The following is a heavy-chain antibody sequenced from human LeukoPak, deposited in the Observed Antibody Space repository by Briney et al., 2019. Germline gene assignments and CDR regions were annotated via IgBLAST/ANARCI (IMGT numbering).Heavy chain of an antibody. Sequence: GGSLRLSCAASAFTFNTFWMHWVRKAPGKGLVWVSRINGGGSSADYADSVKGRFTISRDNAKNTLYLQMNSLRAEDTAVYYCARGNYYNMDVWGQGTTVTVSS. CDR1: AFTFNTFW. CDR2: INGGGSSA. J-gene: IGHJ6*02. CDR3: ARGNYYNMDV. V-gene: IGHV3-74*01.